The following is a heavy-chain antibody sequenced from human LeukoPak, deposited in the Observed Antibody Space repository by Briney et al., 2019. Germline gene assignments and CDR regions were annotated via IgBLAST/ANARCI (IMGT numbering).Heavy chain of an antibody. CDR1: GGFISSSSYY. V-gene: IGHV4-39*07. CDR3: ARYGIAARPDFDY. D-gene: IGHD6-6*01. J-gene: IGHJ4*02. CDR2: IDYSGSA. Sequence: SETLSLTCTLSGGFISSSSYYWGWIRQPPWKGLEWIRSIDYSGSAYYTPSIKSRVTIAVVTSKSQFSLKLSSVTAADTAVYYCARYGIAARPDFDYWGQGTLVTVSS.